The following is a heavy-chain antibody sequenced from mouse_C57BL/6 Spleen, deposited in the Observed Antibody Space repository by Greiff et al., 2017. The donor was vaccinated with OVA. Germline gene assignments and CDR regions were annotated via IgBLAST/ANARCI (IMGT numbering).Heavy chain of an antibody. D-gene: IGHD4-1*01. CDR3: ARGGLGRGDYFDY. V-gene: IGHV1-76*01. CDR1: GYTFTDYY. J-gene: IGHJ2*01. CDR2: IYPGSGNT. Sequence: VQLQQSGAELVRPGASVKLSCKASGYTFTDYYINWVKQRPGQGLEWIARIYPGSGNTYYNEKFKGKATLTAEKSSSTAYMQLSSLTSEDSAVYFCARGGLGRGDYFDYWGQGTTLTVSS.